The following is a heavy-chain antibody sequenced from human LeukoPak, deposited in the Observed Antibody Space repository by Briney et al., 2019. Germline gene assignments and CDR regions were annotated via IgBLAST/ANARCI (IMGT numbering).Heavy chain of an antibody. CDR1: GFTFSSYS. D-gene: IGHD2-2*01. CDR2: ISSSGSYI. V-gene: IGHV3-21*01. Sequence: GGSLRLACAASGFTFSSYSMNWVRQAPGKGLEWVSSISSSGSYIYYADSVKGRFTISRDHAKNSLYLQMSSLRAEDTAVYYCARLGGVDCSRTSCYSAAFDIWGQGTMVTVSS. J-gene: IGHJ3*02. CDR3: ARLGGVDCSRTSCYSAAFDI.